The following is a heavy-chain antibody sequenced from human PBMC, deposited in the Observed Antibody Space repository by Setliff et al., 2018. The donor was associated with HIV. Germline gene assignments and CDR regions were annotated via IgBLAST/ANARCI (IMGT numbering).Heavy chain of an antibody. D-gene: IGHD6-25*01. CDR3: ARWVDDNSEGSYYHYMDV. CDR2: ISGYSGNT. CDR1: GYTFTSYG. Sequence: ASVKVSCKASGYTFTSYGISWLRQAPGQGLEWMGWISGYSGNTKYPQKFQGRVTMTTGTSTSTVYMELTSLTSDDTAVYYCARWVDDNSEGSYYHYMDVWGNGASVTVSS. V-gene: IGHV1-18*01. J-gene: IGHJ6*03.